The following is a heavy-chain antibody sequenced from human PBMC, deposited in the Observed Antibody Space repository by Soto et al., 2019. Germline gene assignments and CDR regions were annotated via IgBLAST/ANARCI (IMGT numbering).Heavy chain of an antibody. CDR1: GYSFSNYY. D-gene: IGHD1-1*01. V-gene: IGHV1-46*01. J-gene: IGHJ6*02. CDR2: INPNGGGN. Sequence: QVRLVQSGAEVRMPGASVKVSCKASGYSFSNYYIHWVRQAPGQGLECMGIINPNGGGNRYAQKFEGRVSMARDTAPSTVYMELCRWRSEDTAVYYGARDRPPDDNVDYYSGRAVWGQGTTVTVSS. CDR3: ARDRPPDDNVDYYSGRAV.